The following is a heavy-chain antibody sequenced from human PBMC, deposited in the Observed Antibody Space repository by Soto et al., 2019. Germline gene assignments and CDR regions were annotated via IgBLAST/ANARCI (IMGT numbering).Heavy chain of an antibody. V-gene: IGHV4-59*01. CDR2: VFSSGIT. CDR3: VRDRGLLLY. J-gene: IGHJ4*02. Sequence: WIRQPPGKGLEWIGYVFSSGITDYSPSLKSRVTITVDTSNNQFSLKLSSVNDAETAIYYCVRDRGLLLYCGQLILGTVS. D-gene: IGHD2-15*01.